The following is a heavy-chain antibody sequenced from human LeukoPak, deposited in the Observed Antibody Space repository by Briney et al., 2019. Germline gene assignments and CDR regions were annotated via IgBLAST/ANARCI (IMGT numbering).Heavy chain of an antibody. V-gene: IGHV1-69*05. Sequence: ASVKVSCKASGGTFSSYAISWVRQAPGQGLEWMGGIIPIFGTANYAQKFQGRVTITTDESTSTAYMELSSLRSEDTAVYYCARAIGNTVTPYYFDYWGQGTLVTVSS. CDR2: IIPIFGTA. CDR1: GGTFSSYA. CDR3: ARAIGNTVTPYYFDY. D-gene: IGHD4-11*01. J-gene: IGHJ4*02.